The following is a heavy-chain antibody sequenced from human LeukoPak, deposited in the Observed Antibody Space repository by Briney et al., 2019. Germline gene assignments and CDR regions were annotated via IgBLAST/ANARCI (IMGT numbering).Heavy chain of an antibody. V-gene: IGHV3-30*18. CDR1: GFTFSSYG. J-gene: IGHJ6*03. CDR2: ISYDGSNK. D-gene: IGHD3-10*01. Sequence: GRSLRLSCAASGFTFSSYGMHWVRQAPGKGLEWVAVISYDGSNKYYADSVKGRFTISRDNSKNTLYLQMNRLRAEDTAVYYCAKVGNYGSGSYYYYYYMDVWGKGTTVTVSS. CDR3: AKVGNYGSGSYYYYYYMDV.